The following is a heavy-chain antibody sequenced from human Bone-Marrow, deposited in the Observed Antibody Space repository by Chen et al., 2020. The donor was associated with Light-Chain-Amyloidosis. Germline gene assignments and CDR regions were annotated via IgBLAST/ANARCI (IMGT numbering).Heavy chain of an antibody. D-gene: IGHD3-10*01. CDR2: INHSGST. Sequence: QVQLQQWGAGLLKPSETLSLPCAVYGGSFSGYYWSWIRQPPGKGLEWIGEINHSGSTNYNPSLKSRVTISVDTSKNQFSLKLSSVTAADTAVYYCARYFGGFDPWGQGTLVTVSS. V-gene: IGHV4-34*01. CDR3: ARYFGGFDP. J-gene: IGHJ5*02. CDR1: GGSFSGYY.